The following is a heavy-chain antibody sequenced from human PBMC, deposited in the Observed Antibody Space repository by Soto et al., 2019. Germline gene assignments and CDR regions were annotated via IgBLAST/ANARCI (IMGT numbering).Heavy chain of an antibody. Sequence: QVQLQESGPGLVKPSETLSLTCTVSGGSISSYYWSWIRQPPGKGLEWIGYIYYSGSTNHNPSLKSRVTISVATSKNQFSLKLRSVTAADTAVYYRARASWGDGYLRFDYWGQGPLVTVSS. V-gene: IGHV4-59*01. CDR1: GGSISSYY. CDR2: IYYSGST. CDR3: ARASWGDGYLRFDY. D-gene: IGHD5-12*01. J-gene: IGHJ4*02.